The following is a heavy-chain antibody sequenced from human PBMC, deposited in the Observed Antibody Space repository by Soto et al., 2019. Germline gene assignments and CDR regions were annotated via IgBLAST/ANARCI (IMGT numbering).Heavy chain of an antibody. J-gene: IGHJ3*02. CDR3: ATDYLRTDAFDI. Sequence: VASVKVSCKASGYTFTSYYMHWVRQAPGQGLEWMGIINPSGGSTSYAQKFQGRVTMTRDTSTSTVYMELSSLRSEDTAVYYCATDYLRTDAFDIWGQGTMVTVSS. V-gene: IGHV1-46*03. CDR2: INPSGGST. D-gene: IGHD4-17*01. CDR1: GYTFTSYY.